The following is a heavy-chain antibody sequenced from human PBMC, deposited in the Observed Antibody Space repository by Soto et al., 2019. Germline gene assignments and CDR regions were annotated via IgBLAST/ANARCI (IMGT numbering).Heavy chain of an antibody. CDR1: GVSISSYY. Sequence: QVQLQESAPGLVKPSETLSLTCTVSGVSISSYYWSWIRQAPGKGLEWIGSIYYSGSTNYSPSLKSRVTISVDTSKKQFSLKLSSVTAADTAVYYCARTYGDYVFDYWGQGTLVTVSS. J-gene: IGHJ4*02. D-gene: IGHD4-17*01. CDR3: ARTYGDYVFDY. CDR2: IYYSGST. V-gene: IGHV4-59*01.